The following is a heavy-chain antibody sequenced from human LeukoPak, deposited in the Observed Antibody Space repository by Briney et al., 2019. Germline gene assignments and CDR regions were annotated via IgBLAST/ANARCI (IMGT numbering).Heavy chain of an antibody. V-gene: IGHV3-21*01. D-gene: IGHD3-10*01. Sequence: GGSLRLSCAASGITFRHYSMTWVRQTPGKGLEWVSAITGSGAFTDYADSVKGRFTISRDNAKNSLYLQMNSLRAEDTAVYYCARDIGRMEWFGDFNLGRLDDWGQGTLVTVSS. CDR3: ARDIGRMEWFGDFNLGRLDD. J-gene: IGHJ4*02. CDR2: ITGSGAFT. CDR1: GITFRHYS.